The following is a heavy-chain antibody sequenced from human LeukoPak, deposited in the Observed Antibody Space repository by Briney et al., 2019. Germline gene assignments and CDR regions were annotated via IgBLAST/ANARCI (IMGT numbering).Heavy chain of an antibody. D-gene: IGHD6-13*01. Sequence: PSETLSLTCAVSGGSINGTNWWSWVRQPPGKGLEWIGEVYQSGSTNYNPSLKSRVTISVDKSKNQFSLKLNSVTAADTAVYYCAKSAAAGIWWDYSDYWGQGTLVTVSS. CDR2: VYQSGST. V-gene: IGHV4-4*02. CDR1: GGSINGTNW. J-gene: IGHJ4*02. CDR3: AKSAAAGIWWDYSDY.